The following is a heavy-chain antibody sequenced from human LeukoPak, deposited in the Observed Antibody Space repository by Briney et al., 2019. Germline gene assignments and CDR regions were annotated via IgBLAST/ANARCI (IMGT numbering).Heavy chain of an antibody. Sequence: PSETLCLTCAVSGYSINSGYSWGWIRQRPGKGLEWIGNIYHSGYAYYNPSLKSRVTISLDTSKNQFSLKLSSVTAADTAVYYCARNSSLTTIKGGWFDPWGQGTLVTVSS. CDR1: GYSINSGYS. CDR2: IYHSGYA. V-gene: IGHV4-38-2*01. J-gene: IGHJ5*02. D-gene: IGHD4-11*01. CDR3: ARNSSLTTIKGGWFDP.